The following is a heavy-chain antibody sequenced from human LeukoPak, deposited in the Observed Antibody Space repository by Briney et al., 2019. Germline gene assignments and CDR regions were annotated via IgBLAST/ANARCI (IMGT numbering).Heavy chain of an antibody. CDR2: ISSSRSAI. J-gene: IGHJ4*02. CDR3: ARGGHYDSVWGRYRQKDGFDY. V-gene: IGHV3-48*01. CDR1: GFTFSSYS. D-gene: IGHD3-16*02. Sequence: GGSLRLSCAASGFTFSSYSMNWVRQAPGKGLEWISYISSSRSAIYYADSVKGRFTISRDNAKNSLYLQMNSLRAEGTAVYYCARGGHYDSVWGRYRQKDGFDYWGQGTLVTVSS.